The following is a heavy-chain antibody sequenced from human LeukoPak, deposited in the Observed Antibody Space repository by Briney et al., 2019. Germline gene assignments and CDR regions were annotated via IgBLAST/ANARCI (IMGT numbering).Heavy chain of an antibody. CDR2: VYYSGTI. D-gene: IGHD2-21*02. CDR3: ARHGTAAGPFQL. J-gene: IGHJ1*01. CDR1: GGDIDNYY. Sequence: SETLSLTCTVSGGDIDNYYWSWIRQPPGKGLEWIAYVYYSGTINYNPSLESRVTISVDTSKNQFSLRLTSVAAADTAVYYCARHGTAAGPFQLWGQGTLVTVSS. V-gene: IGHV4-59*08.